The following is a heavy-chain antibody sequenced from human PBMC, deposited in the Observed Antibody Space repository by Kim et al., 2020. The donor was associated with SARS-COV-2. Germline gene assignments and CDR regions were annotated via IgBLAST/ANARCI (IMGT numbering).Heavy chain of an antibody. CDR2: ISWNSGSI. V-gene: IGHV3-9*01. Sequence: GGSLRLSCAASGFSFVDYAMTWVRQAPGKGLEWVSSISWNSGSIGYADSVKGRFTISRDNAKNSLYVQMNSLRAEDTAFYYCARTRGGVPEPPFDYWGQGTLVTVSS. D-gene: IGHD3-16*01. CDR3: ARTRGGVPEPPFDY. J-gene: IGHJ4*02. CDR1: GFSFVDYA.